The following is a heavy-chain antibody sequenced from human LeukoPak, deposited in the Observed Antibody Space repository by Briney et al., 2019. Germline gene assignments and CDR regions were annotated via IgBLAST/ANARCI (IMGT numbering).Heavy chain of an antibody. Sequence: SETLSLTCTVSGGSISSGGYYWSWIRQPPGKGLEWIGYIYHSGSTYYNPSLKSRVTISVDTSKNQFSLKLSSVTAADTAVYYCARGPRKEIFGVVIVFFDIWGQGTMVTVSS. CDR2: IYHSGST. J-gene: IGHJ3*02. CDR1: GGSISSGGYY. D-gene: IGHD3-3*01. CDR3: ARGPRKEIFGVVIVFFDI. V-gene: IGHV4-30-2*01.